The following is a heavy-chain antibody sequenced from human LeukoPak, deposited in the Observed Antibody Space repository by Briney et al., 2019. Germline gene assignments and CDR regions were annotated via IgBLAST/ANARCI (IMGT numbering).Heavy chain of an antibody. J-gene: IGHJ2*01. CDR3: ARGHSKYYYDSSGYYARYWYFDL. Sequence: SETLSLTCAVSGGSISSSNWWSWVRQPPGKGLEWIGEIYHSGSTNYNPSLKSRVTISVDKSKNQFSLKLSSVTAADTAVYYCARGHSKYYYDSSGYYARYWYFDLWGRGTLVTVSS. CDR1: GGSISSSNW. V-gene: IGHV4-4*02. CDR2: IYHSGST. D-gene: IGHD3-22*01.